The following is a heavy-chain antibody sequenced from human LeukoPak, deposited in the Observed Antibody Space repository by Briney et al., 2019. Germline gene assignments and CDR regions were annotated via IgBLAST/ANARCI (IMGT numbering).Heavy chain of an antibody. V-gene: IGHV3-23*01. CDR2: ISGSGGST. Sequence: YPGGSLRLSCAASGFTFSNYAMSWVRQAPGKGLEWVSAISGSGGSTYYADSVKGRFTISRDNSKNTLYLQMNSLRAEDTAVYYCAKHSYYDFWSGYPAHFDYWGQGTLVTVSS. CDR1: GFTFSNYA. CDR3: AKHSYYDFWSGYPAHFDY. J-gene: IGHJ4*02. D-gene: IGHD3-3*01.